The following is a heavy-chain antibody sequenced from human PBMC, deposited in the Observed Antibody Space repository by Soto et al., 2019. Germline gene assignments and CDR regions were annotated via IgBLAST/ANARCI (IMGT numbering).Heavy chain of an antibody. CDR2: IYYSGST. CDR1: GGSISSSSYY. V-gene: IGHV4-39*01. CDR3: ASPYNWNFHHFDY. D-gene: IGHD1-7*01. Sequence: ASETLSLTCTVSGGSISSSSYYWGWIRQPPGKGLEWIGSIYYSGSTYYNPSLKSRVTISVDTSKNQFSLKLSSVTAADTAVYYCASPYNWNFHHFDYWGQGTLVTVSS. J-gene: IGHJ4*02.